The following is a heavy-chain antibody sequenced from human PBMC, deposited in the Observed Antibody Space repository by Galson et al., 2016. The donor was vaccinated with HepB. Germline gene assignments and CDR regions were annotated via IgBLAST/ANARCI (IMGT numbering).Heavy chain of an antibody. V-gene: IGHV3-30*18. CDR3: AKDGRIYCSSASCHDHFHS. CDR1: GFTFSSYG. J-gene: IGHJ4*02. D-gene: IGHD2-2*01. Sequence: SLRLSCAASGFTFSSYGMHWVRQAPGKGLEWVAFISYDGSNKKYADSVKGRFTISSDNSKKTLYLQMNSLRAEDTAVYYCAKDGRIYCSSASCHDHFHSWCQGTLVTVSS. CDR2: ISYDGSNK.